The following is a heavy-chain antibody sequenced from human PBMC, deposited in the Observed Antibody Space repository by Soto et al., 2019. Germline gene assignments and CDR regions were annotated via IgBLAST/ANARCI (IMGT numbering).Heavy chain of an antibody. Sequence: SQTLSLTCAISGDSVSSNSAAWNWIRQSPSRGLEWLGRTYYRSKWYNDYAVSVKSRITINPDTSKNQFSLQLNSVTPEDTAVYYCARAPYSSSWSRYYYYGMDVWGQGTTVNVSS. J-gene: IGHJ6*02. CDR1: GDSVSSNSAA. V-gene: IGHV6-1*01. CDR3: ARAPYSSSWSRYYYYGMDV. D-gene: IGHD6-13*01. CDR2: TYYRSKWYN.